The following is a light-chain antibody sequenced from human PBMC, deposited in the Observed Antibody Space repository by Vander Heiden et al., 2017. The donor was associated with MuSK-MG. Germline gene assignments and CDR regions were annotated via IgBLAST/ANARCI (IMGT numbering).Light chain of an antibody. CDR2: DVS. CDR1: SSDVGGYNY. Sequence: QSALTQPRSVSGSPGPSVTISCTGTSSDVGGYNYVSWYQQHPGKAPKLMMYDVSKRPAGVPDRFSGSKSGNTASLTISGLQAEDEADYDCCSYAGSYTWVFGGGTKLTVL. CDR3: CSYAGSYTWV. J-gene: IGLJ2*01. V-gene: IGLV2-11*01.